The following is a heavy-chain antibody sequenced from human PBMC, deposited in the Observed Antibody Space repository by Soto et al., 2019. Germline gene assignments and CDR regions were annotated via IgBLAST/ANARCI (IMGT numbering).Heavy chain of an antibody. D-gene: IGHD6-19*01. J-gene: IGHJ4*02. CDR1: GGSFSGYH. Sequence: PSETLSLTCAVYGGSFSGYHWSWIRQPPGKGLEWIGEINHSGSTNYNPSLKSRVTISVDTSKNQFSLKLSSVTAADAAVYYCARGGPTGHSSGWYLDYWGQGTLVTVSS. CDR3: ARGGPTGHSSGWYLDY. CDR2: INHSGST. V-gene: IGHV4-34*01.